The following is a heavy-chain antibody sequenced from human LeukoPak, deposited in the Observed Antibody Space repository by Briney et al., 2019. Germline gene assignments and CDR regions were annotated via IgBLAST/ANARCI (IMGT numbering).Heavy chain of an antibody. Sequence: ASVKVSCKASGYTFSGFYIHWVRQAPGQGLEWMGWINPNSGVTNYAQKLQGRVTMTRDTSISTAYMELSSLRSEDTAVYYCARFHDSSVYFDYWGQGTLVTVSS. CDR2: INPNSGVT. J-gene: IGHJ4*02. D-gene: IGHD3-22*01. V-gene: IGHV1-2*02. CDR3: ARFHDSSVYFDY. CDR1: GYTFSGFY.